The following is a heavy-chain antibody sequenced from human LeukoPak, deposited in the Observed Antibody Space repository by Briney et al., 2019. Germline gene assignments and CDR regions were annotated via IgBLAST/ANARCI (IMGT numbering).Heavy chain of an antibody. J-gene: IGHJ4*02. Sequence: PGRSLRLSCAASGFTFTTYGMHWVRQAPGKGLEWVAVIYYDGSNKFYADSVKGRFTISRDNSKNTLYLQMNSLRAEDTAVYYCARGNKRITIFGVVMVYYFDYWGQGTLVTVSS. V-gene: IGHV3-33*01. CDR2: IYYDGSNK. D-gene: IGHD3-3*01. CDR1: GFTFTTYG. CDR3: ARGNKRITIFGVVMVYYFDY.